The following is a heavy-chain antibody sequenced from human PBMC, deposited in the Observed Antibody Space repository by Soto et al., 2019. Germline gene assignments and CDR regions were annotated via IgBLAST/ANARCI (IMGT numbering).Heavy chain of an antibody. CDR1: GYTLTGYY. CDR3: ARSDYYDSSGPPSYGMDV. D-gene: IGHD3-22*01. Sequence: ASVKVSCKASGYTLTGYYMHWVRQAPGQGLEWMGWINPNSGGTNYAQKFQGWVTMTRDTSISTAYMELSRPRSDDTAVYYCARSDYYDSSGPPSYGMDVWGQGTTVTVSS. V-gene: IGHV1-2*04. CDR2: INPNSGGT. J-gene: IGHJ6*02.